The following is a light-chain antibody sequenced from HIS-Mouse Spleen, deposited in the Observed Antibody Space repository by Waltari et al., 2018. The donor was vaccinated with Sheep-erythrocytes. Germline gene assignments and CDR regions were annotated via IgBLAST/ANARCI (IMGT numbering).Light chain of an antibody. J-gene: IGLJ1*01. V-gene: IGLV2-11*01. CDR1: SSHVGCYNY. CDR3: CSYAGSYNHV. CDR2: DVS. Sequence: QSALTQPRSVSGSPGPSVTLSCTGTSSHVGCYNYVSWYQQHPGKAPKLMIYDVSKRPSGVPDRFSGSKSGNTASLTISGLQAEDEADYYCCSYAGSYNHVFATGTKVTVL.